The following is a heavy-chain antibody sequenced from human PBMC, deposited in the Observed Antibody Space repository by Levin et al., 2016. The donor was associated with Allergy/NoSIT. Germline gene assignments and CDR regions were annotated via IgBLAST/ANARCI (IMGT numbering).Heavy chain of an antibody. J-gene: IGHJ3*02. D-gene: IGHD6-19*01. Sequence: RQSPSRGLEWLGRTYYRSKWYNDYAVSVKSRITINPDTSKNQFSLQLNSVTPEDTAVYYCAREPTYSSGWTQGAFDIWGQGTMVTVSS. V-gene: IGHV6-1*01. CDR2: TYYRSKWYN. CDR3: AREPTYSSGWTQGAFDI.